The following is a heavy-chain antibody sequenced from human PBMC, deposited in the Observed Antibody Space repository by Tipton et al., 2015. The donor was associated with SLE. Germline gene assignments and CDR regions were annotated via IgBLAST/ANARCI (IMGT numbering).Heavy chain of an antibody. CDR2: INHSGST. Sequence: TLSLTCAVYGGSFSGYYWGWIRQPPGKGLEWIGEINHSGSTNYNPSLKRRVTISVDTSKNQFSLKLSSVTVADTAVYYCARLVVVAATLLDYWGQGTLVTVSS. CDR1: GGSFSGYY. J-gene: IGHJ4*02. CDR3: ARLVVVAATLLDY. D-gene: IGHD2-15*01. V-gene: IGHV4-34*01.